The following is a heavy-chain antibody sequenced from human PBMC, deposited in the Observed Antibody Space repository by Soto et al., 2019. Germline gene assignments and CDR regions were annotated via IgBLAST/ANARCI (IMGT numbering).Heavy chain of an antibody. CDR1: GFSLTTIGGG. CDR3: ARAYDCNYA. CDR2: IYWNDDM. Sequence: GPVLVNHTPSPALTCTFSGFSLTTIGGGVGWSRQPPGKALEWLASIYWNDDMRYSPSLKSRLTITKDTSKNQVVLTMTNMDPVDTATYYCARAYDCNYAWGQGILVTVSS. V-gene: IGHV2-5*01. D-gene: IGHD2-21*02. J-gene: IGHJ5*02.